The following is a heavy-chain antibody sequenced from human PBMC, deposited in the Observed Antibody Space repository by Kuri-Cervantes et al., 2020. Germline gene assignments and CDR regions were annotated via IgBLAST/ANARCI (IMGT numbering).Heavy chain of an antibody. J-gene: IGHJ4*02. V-gene: IGHV3-23*01. CDR2: ISGSGGST. CDR3: AKPPPMGDSSGRTRHDH. Sequence: GESLKISCAASGFTFSSYAMSWVRQAPGKGLEWVSAISGSGGSTYYADSVKGRFTISRDNSKNTLYLQMNSLRAEDTAVYYCAKPPPMGDSSGRTRHDHWGQGTLVTVSS. CDR1: GFTFSSYA. D-gene: IGHD3-22*01.